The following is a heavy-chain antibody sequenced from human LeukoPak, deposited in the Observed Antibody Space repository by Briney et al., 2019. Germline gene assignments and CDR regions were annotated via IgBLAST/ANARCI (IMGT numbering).Heavy chain of an antibody. D-gene: IGHD6-19*01. V-gene: IGHV3-48*03. CDR1: GFTFSINE. J-gene: IGHJ4*02. CDR2: IGSSGTTI. Sequence: PGGSLRLSSAVSGFTFSINEMNWIRQAPGKGLEWVSNIGSSGTTIYYADSVKGRFSISRDNAKSSLYLQMNSLRVEDTAVYYCALLAVASDFVYWGQGALVTVSS. CDR3: ALLAVASDFVY.